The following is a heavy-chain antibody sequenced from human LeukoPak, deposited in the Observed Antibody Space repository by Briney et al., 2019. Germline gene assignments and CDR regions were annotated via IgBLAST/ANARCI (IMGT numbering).Heavy chain of an antibody. J-gene: IGHJ4*02. D-gene: IGHD6-6*01. Sequence: PGGSLRLSCAASGFTFSPHWMTWVRQAPGKGLEWVADIKEDGSLKYYVDSVKGRFTISRDNAKNSLYLQMNSLRVEDTAVYYCARANGEYSSPYYFDYWGQGTLVTVSS. CDR1: GFTFSPHW. CDR3: ARANGEYSSPYYFDY. CDR2: IKEDGSLK. V-gene: IGHV3-7*01.